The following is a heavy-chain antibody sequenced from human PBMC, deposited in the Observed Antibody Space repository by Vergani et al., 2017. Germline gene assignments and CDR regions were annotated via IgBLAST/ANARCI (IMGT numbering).Heavy chain of an antibody. Sequence: QVQLVQSGAEVKKPGASVKVSCKASGYTFTSYGISWVRQAPGQGLEWMGWISAYNGNKNYAQKLQGRVTMTTDTSASTAYMELRSLRAEDTAVYYCAKSSVWLLREYYFDYWGQGTLVTVSS. D-gene: IGHD3-9*01. V-gene: IGHV1-18*01. CDR2: ISAYNGNK. CDR3: AKSSVWLLREYYFDY. J-gene: IGHJ4*02. CDR1: GYTFTSYG.